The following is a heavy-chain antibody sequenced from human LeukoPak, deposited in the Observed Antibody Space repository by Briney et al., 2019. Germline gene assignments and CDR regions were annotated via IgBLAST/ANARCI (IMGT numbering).Heavy chain of an antibody. J-gene: IGHJ6*03. CDR2: IYTSGST. D-gene: IGHD6-13*01. V-gene: IGHV4-4*07. CDR3: ARAGGSIAAAGNDYCYMDV. CDR1: GGSISSYY. Sequence: SETLSLTCTVSGGSISSYYWSWIRQPAGKGLEWIGRIYTSGSTNYNPSLKSRVTMSVDTSKNQFSLKLSSVTAADTAVYYCARAGGSIAAAGNDYCYMDVWGKGTTVTVSS.